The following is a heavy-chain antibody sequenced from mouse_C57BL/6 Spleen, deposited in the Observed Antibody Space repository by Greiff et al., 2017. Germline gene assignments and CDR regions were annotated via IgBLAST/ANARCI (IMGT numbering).Heavy chain of an antibody. CDR2: IDPETGGT. V-gene: IGHV1-15*01. Sequence: VKLVESGAELVKPGASVTLSCKASGYTFTDYEMHWVKQTPVHGLEWIGAIDPETGGTAYNQKFKGKAILTADKSSSTAYMELRSLTSEDSAVYYWTRPYDGYSTLYFYYRGQGTTLTVAS. J-gene: IGHJ2*01. CDR3: TRPYDGYSTLYFYY. CDR1: GYTFTDYE. D-gene: IGHD2-3*01.